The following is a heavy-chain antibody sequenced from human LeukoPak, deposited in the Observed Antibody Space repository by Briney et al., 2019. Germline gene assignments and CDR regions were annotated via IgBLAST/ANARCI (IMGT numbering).Heavy chain of an antibody. J-gene: IGHJ4*02. CDR2: IKHDGSEK. V-gene: IGHV3-7*05. D-gene: IGHD6-13*01. Sequence: PGGSLRLSCAASGFTFSNYWMSWVRQAPGKGLEWVVNIKHDGSEKYYVDSVKGRFTISRDNAKNSLYLQMNRLRAEDTAVYYCARDDSYSSDYWGQGALVTVSS. CDR1: GFTFSNYW. CDR3: ARDDSYSSDY.